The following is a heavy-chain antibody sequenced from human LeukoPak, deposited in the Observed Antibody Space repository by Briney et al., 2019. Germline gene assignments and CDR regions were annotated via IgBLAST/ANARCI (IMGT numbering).Heavy chain of an antibody. Sequence: PSETLSLTCAVSGYSISSGYYWGWIRQPPGKGLEWIGNFYHSGSTYYNPSLKSRVTISVDTSKNQFSPKLSSVTAADTAVYYCARVTAYSSENYFDYWGQGTXVTVS. D-gene: IGHD6-25*01. J-gene: IGHJ4*02. V-gene: IGHV4-38-2*01. CDR1: GYSISSGYY. CDR3: ARVTAYSSENYFDY. CDR2: FYHSGST.